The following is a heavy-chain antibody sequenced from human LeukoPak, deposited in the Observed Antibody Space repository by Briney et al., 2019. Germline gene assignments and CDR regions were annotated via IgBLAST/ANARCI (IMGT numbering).Heavy chain of an antibody. J-gene: IGHJ4*02. CDR3: ARDQGYYDSSGYYEY. CDR2: IIPIFGTA. CDR1: GGTFSSYA. Sequence: ASVKVSCKASGGTFSSYAISWVRQAPGQGLEWMGGIIPIFGTANYAQKFQGRVTITADESTSTAYMELSSLRSEDTAVYYCARDQGYYDSSGYYEYWGQGTLVTVSS. V-gene: IGHV1-69*13. D-gene: IGHD3-22*01.